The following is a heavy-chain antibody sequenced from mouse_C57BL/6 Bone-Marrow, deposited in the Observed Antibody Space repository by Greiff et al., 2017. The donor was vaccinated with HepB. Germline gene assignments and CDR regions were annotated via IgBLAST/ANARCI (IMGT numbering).Heavy chain of an antibody. CDR1: GFTFSSYG. D-gene: IGHD4-1*02. Sequence: VQLLQSGADLVKPGGSLKLSCAASGFTFSSYGMSWVRQTPDKGLEWVGTISSGGSYTYYTDSVKGRSTISGDKAKNTLYLQLSSLKSEDTAMYYCARHSQLGFAYWGQGTLVTVSA. CDR2: ISSGGSYT. V-gene: IGHV5-6*01. CDR3: ARHSQLGFAY. J-gene: IGHJ3*01.